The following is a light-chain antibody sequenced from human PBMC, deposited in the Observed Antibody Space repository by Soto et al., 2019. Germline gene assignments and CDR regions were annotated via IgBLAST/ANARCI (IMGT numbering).Light chain of an antibody. CDR1: QSLTTN. CDR3: QQRDDWPPSIT. Sequence: EVVMTQSPGTLSVSPGERAILSCRASQSLTTNLAWYQQKPGQAPRLLIHDASTRATGIPARFSGSGSGTEFTLTISSLQSEDFAVYYCQQRDDWPPSITFGQGTRLEIK. V-gene: IGKV3-15*01. J-gene: IGKJ5*01. CDR2: DAS.